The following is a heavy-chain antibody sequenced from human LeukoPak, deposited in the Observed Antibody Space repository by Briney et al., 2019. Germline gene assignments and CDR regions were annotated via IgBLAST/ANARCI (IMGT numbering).Heavy chain of an antibody. D-gene: IGHD5-18*01. CDR1: GYSFTSYW. Sequence: GESLKISCKGSGYSFTSYWIGWVRQMPGKGLEWMGIIYPGDSDTRYSPSFQGQVTISADKSISTAYLQWSSLKASDTAMYYCARLRGHVDTARDWFDPWGQGTLVTVSS. CDR3: ARLRGHVDTARDWFDP. CDR2: IYPGDSDT. J-gene: IGHJ5*02. V-gene: IGHV5-51*01.